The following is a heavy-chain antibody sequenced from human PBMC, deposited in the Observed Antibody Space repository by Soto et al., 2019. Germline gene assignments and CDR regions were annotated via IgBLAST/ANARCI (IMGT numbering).Heavy chain of an antibody. D-gene: IGHD3-10*01. CDR1: GGTFSSYT. CDR2: IIPILGIA. CDR3: ARDHGDGSGRVRLSPDYYYYMDV. V-gene: IGHV1-69*08. J-gene: IGHJ6*03. Sequence: QVQLVQSGAEVKKPGSSVKVSCKASGGTFSSYTIIWVRQAPGQGLEWMGRIIPILGIANYAQKFQGRVTITADKSTSTAYMELSSLRSEDTAVYYCARDHGDGSGRVRLSPDYYYYMDVWGKGTTVTVSS.